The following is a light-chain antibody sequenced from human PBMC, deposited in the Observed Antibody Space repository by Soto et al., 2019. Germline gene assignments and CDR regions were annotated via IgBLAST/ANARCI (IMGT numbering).Light chain of an antibody. Sequence: QPVLTQSPSASASLGASVTLTCTLSSGHSTYAIAWHQQQPEKGPRFLMKLDSDGTHNKGDGVPDRFSGSTSGAERYLTISSLRAEDEADYYCQTWGTGIQVFGGGTKVTVL. V-gene: IGLV4-69*02. CDR1: SGHSTYA. CDR2: LDSDGTH. J-gene: IGLJ3*02. CDR3: QTWGTGIQV.